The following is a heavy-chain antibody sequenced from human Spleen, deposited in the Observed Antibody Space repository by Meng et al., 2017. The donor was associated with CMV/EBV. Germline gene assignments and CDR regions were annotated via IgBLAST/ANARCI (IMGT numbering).Heavy chain of an antibody. Sequence: SLTCAVSGGSFSSSKWWSWGRQPPGKGLEWIGEIYDSGTTTYNPSLKSRVTISLDESKNEFSLKLSSVTAADTAVYYCARNGYYSLDYWSQGTLVTVSS. CDR3: ARNGYYSLDY. CDR1: GGSFSSSKW. D-gene: IGHD3-22*01. CDR2: IYDSGTT. V-gene: IGHV4-4*02. J-gene: IGHJ4*02.